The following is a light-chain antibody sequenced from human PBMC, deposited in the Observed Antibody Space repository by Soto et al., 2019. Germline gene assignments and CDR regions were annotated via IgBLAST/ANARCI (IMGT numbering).Light chain of an antibody. CDR2: DAS. CDR3: QQSYSTPQT. Sequence: DIQMTQSPSSLSASVGDRVTITCHASQDISNYLNWYQQKPGKAPKLLIYDASNLETGVPSRFSGSGSGTDFTLTISSLQPEDFATYYRQQSYSTPQTFGQGTKVDIK. V-gene: IGKV1-39*01. CDR1: QDISNY. J-gene: IGKJ1*01.